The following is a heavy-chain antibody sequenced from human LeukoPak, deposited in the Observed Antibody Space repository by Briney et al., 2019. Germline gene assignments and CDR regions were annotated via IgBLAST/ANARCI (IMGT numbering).Heavy chain of an antibody. CDR1: GFTFSSYD. Sequence: GGSLRLSCAASGFTFSSYDMHWVRQATGKGLEWVSGISTAGETNYPGSVKGRFTISRENAKNSVYLQMNSLRAGDTAVYCAREIAVAGTWCFDLWGRGTLVTVSS. J-gene: IGHJ2*01. CDR3: AREIAVAGTWCFDL. V-gene: IGHV3-13*01. CDR2: ISTAGET. D-gene: IGHD6-19*01.